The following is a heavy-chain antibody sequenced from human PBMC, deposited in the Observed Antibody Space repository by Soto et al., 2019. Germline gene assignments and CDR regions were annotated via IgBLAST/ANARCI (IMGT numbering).Heavy chain of an antibody. D-gene: IGHD6-6*01. CDR2: LSGSGGST. V-gene: IGHV3-23*01. CDR3: AKDSTAYSRAYDFDS. J-gene: IGHJ4*02. CDR1: GFTFSSYA. Sequence: EVQLLESGGGLVQPGGSLRLSCAASGFTFSSYAMSWVRQAPGKGLEWVSTLSGSGGSTYSSDSVNGRFTISRDNYKNTLYLQMNSLRAEDTAVYYCAKDSTAYSRAYDFDSWGQGTLVTVSS.